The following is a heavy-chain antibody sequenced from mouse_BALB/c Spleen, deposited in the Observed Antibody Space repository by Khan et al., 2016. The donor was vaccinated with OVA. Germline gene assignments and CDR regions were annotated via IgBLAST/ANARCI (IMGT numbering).Heavy chain of an antibody. CDR1: GYTFTSYW. V-gene: IGHV1-87*01. D-gene: IGHD2-14*01. CDR3: ASYRYDYFDY. Sequence: QVQLQQSGAELARPGASVKLSCKASGYTFTSYWMQWVKQRPGQGLEWIGTIYPGDGDTRYTQKFKGKATLTADKSSSTVYMQLSSLTSEDSAVYYCASYRYDYFDYWGQGTTLTASS. CDR2: IYPGDGDT. J-gene: IGHJ2*01.